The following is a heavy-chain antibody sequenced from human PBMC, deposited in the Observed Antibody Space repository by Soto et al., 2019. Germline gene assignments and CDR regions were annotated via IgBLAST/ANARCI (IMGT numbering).Heavy chain of an antibody. CDR1: GGSVSSGSYY. Sequence: QVQLQESGPGLVKPSETLSLTCTVSGGSVSSGSYYWSWIRQPPGKGLEWIGYVHYSGSTNYNPSLKSRVTISRDTSKNQVSLKLSSVTAADTAVYFCARDPGHHDTSGYYQAPFDYWGQGTLVTVSS. J-gene: IGHJ4*02. V-gene: IGHV4-61*01. D-gene: IGHD3-22*01. CDR2: VHYSGST. CDR3: ARDPGHHDTSGYYQAPFDY.